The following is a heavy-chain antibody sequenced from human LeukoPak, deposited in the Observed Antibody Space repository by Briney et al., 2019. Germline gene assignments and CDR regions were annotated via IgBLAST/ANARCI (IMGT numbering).Heavy chain of an antibody. J-gene: IGHJ4*02. Sequence: GGSLRLSCAASGFTFSSYAMSWVRQAPGKGLEWVSAISGSGGSTYYADSVKGRFTVSRDNSKNTLYLQMNSLGAEDTAVYYCAKDRYCSGGSCDEGYFDYWGQGTLVTVSS. V-gene: IGHV3-23*01. CDR2: ISGSGGST. CDR1: GFTFSSYA. D-gene: IGHD2-15*01. CDR3: AKDRYCSGGSCDEGYFDY.